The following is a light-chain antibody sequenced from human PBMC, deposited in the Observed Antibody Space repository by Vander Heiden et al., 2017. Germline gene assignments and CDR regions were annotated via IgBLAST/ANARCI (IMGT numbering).Light chain of an antibody. J-gene: IGKJ3*01. CDR2: GAS. V-gene: IGKV3-20*01. CDR1: QSVSSSY. Sequence: EIVLTQSPGTLFSAPGERATLSCRASQSVSSSYLTWYQQKPGQAPRLLICGASSRAAGIPDRFSGSGSGTDFTLTISRLEPEDFAVYYWQQYGSSPRGFGPGTKVDIK. CDR3: QQYGSSPRG.